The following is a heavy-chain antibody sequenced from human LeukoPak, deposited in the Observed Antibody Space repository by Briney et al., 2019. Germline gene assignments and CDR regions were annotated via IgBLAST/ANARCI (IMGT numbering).Heavy chain of an antibody. J-gene: IGHJ4*02. Sequence: PGGSLRLSCAASGFTFGSYAMSWVRQTPGKSLEWVSIITNDGVTTYYADSVRGRFTISRDNSKNMLYLRMNSLRAEDTAVYYCVKLSSGSGSKFGFDSWGQGTLVTVSS. CDR1: GFTFGSYA. D-gene: IGHD6-19*01. V-gene: IGHV3-23*01. CDR3: VKLSSGSGSKFGFDS. CDR2: ITNDGVTT.